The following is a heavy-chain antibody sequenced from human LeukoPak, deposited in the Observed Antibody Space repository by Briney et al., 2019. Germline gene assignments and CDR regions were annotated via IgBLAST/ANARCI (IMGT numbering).Heavy chain of an antibody. Sequence: SETLSLTCSVSGGLITTSIHYWAWVRQPRGEGREWIASIYYNGITYYNASLESRVTMSVDTSTNHFSLRLRSVSAADTSVYYCARQPTVKRGAVASNFDYWGRGTLVTVSS. D-gene: IGHD6-19*01. V-gene: IGHV4-39*01. J-gene: IGHJ4*02. CDR1: GGLITTSIHY. CDR3: ARQPTVKRGAVASNFDY. CDR2: IYYNGIT.